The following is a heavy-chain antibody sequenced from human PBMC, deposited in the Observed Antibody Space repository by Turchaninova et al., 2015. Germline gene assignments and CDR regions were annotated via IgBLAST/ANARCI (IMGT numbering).Heavy chain of an antibody. Sequence: QVQLQQSGPGLVKPSQTLSLTCAISGASVSSNRATWNWLRHSPSRGLELLGRTFYRTKWHNDYTVSVKSRITINPDTSNNQVSLLLNSVTPQDTAVYYCARSSGYFDYWGQGTLVTVSS. V-gene: IGHV6-1*01. CDR3: ARSSGYFDY. CDR2: TFYRTKWHN. J-gene: IGHJ4*02. CDR1: GASVSSNRAT. D-gene: IGHD3-22*01.